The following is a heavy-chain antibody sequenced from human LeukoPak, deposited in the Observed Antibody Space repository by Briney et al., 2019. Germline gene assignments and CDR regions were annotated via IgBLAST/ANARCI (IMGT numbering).Heavy chain of an antibody. V-gene: IGHV1-46*01. J-gene: IGHJ5*02. CDR2: INPSGGST. CDR1: GYTFTSYY. Sequence: ASVKVSCKASGYTFTSYYMHWARQAPGQGLEWMGIINPSGGSTSYAQKFQGRVTMTRDTSTSTVYMELSSLRSEDTAVYYCARDGETHDYGGINWFDPWGQGTLVTVSS. CDR3: ARDGETHDYGGINWFDP. D-gene: IGHD4-23*01.